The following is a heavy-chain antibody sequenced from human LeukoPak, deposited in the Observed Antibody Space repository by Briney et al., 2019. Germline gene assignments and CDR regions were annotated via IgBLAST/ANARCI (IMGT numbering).Heavy chain of an antibody. Sequence: GGSLRLSCAASGFTFSSYSMNWVRQAPGKGLEWVSSVSSGSTYMYYADSVKGRFTISRDNAQNSVFLQMNSLRAEDTAVYYCGRVGGRSKAAKGDAFDVWGQGTMVVVSS. V-gene: IGHV3-21*06. D-gene: IGHD6-6*01. CDR2: VSSGSTYM. CDR3: GRVGGRSKAAKGDAFDV. CDR1: GFTFSSYS. J-gene: IGHJ3*01.